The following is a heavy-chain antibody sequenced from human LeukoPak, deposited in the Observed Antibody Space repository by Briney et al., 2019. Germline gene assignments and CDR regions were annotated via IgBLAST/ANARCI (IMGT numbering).Heavy chain of an antibody. CDR2: IYYSGST. V-gene: IGHV4-39*01. Sequence: SETLSLTCTVSGGSISSSSSYWGWIRQPPGKGLEWIGSIYYSGSTYYNPSLKSRVTISVDTSKNQFSLKLSSVTAADTAVYDCARLLKLIVPATVDYWGQGTLVTVSS. J-gene: IGHJ4*02. CDR1: GGSISSSSSY. CDR3: ARLLKLIVPATVDY. D-gene: IGHD2-2*01.